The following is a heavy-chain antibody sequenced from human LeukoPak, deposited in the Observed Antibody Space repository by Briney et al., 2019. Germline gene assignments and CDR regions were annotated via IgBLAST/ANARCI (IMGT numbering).Heavy chain of an antibody. CDR3: ARYGSGSYYNGPPFDY. J-gene: IGHJ4*02. D-gene: IGHD3-10*01. CDR2: IYYSGST. V-gene: IGHV4-59*01. Sequence: PGASLRLSCAASGFTFSSYAMSWVRQPPGKGLEWIGYIYYSGSTNYNPSLKSRVTISVDTSKNQFSLKLSSVTAADTAVYYCARYGSGSYYNGPPFDYWGQGTLVTVSS. CDR1: GFTFSSYA.